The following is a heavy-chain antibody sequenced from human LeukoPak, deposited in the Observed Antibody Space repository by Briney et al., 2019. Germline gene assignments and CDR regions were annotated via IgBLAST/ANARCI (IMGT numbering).Heavy chain of an antibody. D-gene: IGHD5-18*01. CDR1: GYTFTSYA. CDR2: INAGNGNT. CDR3: ARVESYGQFDY. J-gene: IGHJ4*02. Sequence: ASVKVSCKASGYTFTSYAMHWVRQAPGQRLEWMGWINAGNGNTKYSQKFQGRVTMTRDTSTSTVYMELSSLRSEDTAVYYCARVESYGQFDYWGQGTLVAVSS. V-gene: IGHV1-3*01.